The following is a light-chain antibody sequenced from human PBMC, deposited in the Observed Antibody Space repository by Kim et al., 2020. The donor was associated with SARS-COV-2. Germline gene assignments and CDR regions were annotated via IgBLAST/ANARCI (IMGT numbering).Light chain of an antibody. J-gene: IGKJ5*01. CDR1: QDIGND. Sequence: ASVGDRVTITCRASQDIGNDLGWYQQNQGRAPKRLIYGASNLQSGVPSRFSGSGSETEFTLTINSLQPEDFATYFCLQHRTYPITFGQGTRLEIK. V-gene: IGKV1-17*01. CDR3: LQHRTYPIT. CDR2: GAS.